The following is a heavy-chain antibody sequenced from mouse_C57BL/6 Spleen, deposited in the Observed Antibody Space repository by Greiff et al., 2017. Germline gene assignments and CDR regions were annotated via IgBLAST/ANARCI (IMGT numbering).Heavy chain of an antibody. CDR2: INPGSGGT. V-gene: IGHV1-54*01. CDR1: GYAFTNYL. J-gene: IGHJ3*01. Sequence: QVQLQQSGAELVRPGTSVKVSCKASGYAFTNYLIEWVKQRPGQGLEWIGVINPGSGGTNYNEKFKGKATLTADKSSSTAYMQLSSLTSEDSAVYFCARNYGPLAYWGQGTLVTVSA. D-gene: IGHD1-1*02. CDR3: ARNYGPLAY.